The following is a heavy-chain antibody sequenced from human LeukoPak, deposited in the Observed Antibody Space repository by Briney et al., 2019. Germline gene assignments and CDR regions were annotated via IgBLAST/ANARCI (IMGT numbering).Heavy chain of an antibody. Sequence: GGSLRLSCVASGFAFNTQAMHWVRQAPGKGLEWLAVMSLDGSSIYYADSVRGRFTISRDNSKNTLFLQMSSLRVEDTAVYYCARDRGKLRYLDLWGQGTLLNVSS. V-gene: IGHV3-30*15. CDR1: GFAFNTQA. CDR2: MSLDGSSI. J-gene: IGHJ4*02. CDR3: ARDRGKLRYLDL. D-gene: IGHD3-9*01.